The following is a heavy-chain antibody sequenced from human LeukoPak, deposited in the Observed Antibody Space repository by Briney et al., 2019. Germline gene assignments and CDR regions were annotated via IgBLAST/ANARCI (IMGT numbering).Heavy chain of an antibody. D-gene: IGHD2-8*02. CDR3: ARGGWFTGRD. CDR2: INHSGST. V-gene: IGHV4-34*01. CDR1: GGSFSGYY. Sequence: SETLSLTCAVYGGSFSGYYWSWIRQPPGKGLEWIGEINHSGSTNYNPSLKSRGTISVDTSKNQFSLKLSSVTAADTAVYYCARGGWFTGRDWGQGTMVTVSS. J-gene: IGHJ3*01.